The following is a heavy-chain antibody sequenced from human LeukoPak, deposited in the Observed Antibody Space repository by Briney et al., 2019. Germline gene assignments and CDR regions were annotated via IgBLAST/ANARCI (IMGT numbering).Heavy chain of an antibody. D-gene: IGHD5-12*01. J-gene: IGHJ5*02. V-gene: IGHV3-9*01. CDR1: GFTFDDYA. Sequence: PGGSLRLSCAASGFTFDDYAMHWVRQAPGKGLEWVSGISWKSGSIDYADSVKGRFTISRDNARNLMYLQMNNLRGEDTAIYYCARDAGNNGYGCDLWGQGTLVTVSS. CDR3: ARDAGNNGYGCDL. CDR2: ISWKSGSI.